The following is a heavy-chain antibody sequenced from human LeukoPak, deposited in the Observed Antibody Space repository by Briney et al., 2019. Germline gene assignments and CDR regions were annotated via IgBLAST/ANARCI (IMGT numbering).Heavy chain of an antibody. CDR3: VKVRSGEPRRYYFDY. CDR1: GFTFSNYS. CDR2: ISSNGSST. Sequence: GGSLTLYCSASGFTFSNYSMHWVRQAPGTGLEYVSGISSNGSSTYYADSVKGRFTNSRDDSKNTLYLQMSSLRDEDTAVYYCVKVRSGEPRRYYFDYWGQGTLVTVSS. D-gene: IGHD3-10*01. J-gene: IGHJ4*02. V-gene: IGHV3-64D*09.